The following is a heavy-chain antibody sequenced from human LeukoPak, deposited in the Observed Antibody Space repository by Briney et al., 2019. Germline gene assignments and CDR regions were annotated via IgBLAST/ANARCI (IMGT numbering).Heavy chain of an antibody. D-gene: IGHD5-12*01. V-gene: IGHV1-3*01. CDR3: ASRSGYSGYDYLDWFDP. CDR1: GYTFTSYA. J-gene: IGHJ5*02. CDR2: INAGNGNT. Sequence: ASVKVSCKASGYTFTSYAMHWVRQAPGQRLEWMGWINAGNGNTKYSQKFQGRVTITADKSTSTAYMELSSLRSEDTAVYYCASRSGYSGYDYLDWFDPWGQGTLVTVSS.